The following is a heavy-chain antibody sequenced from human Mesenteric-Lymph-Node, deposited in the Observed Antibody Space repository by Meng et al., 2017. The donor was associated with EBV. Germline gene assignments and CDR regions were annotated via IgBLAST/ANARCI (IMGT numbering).Heavy chain of an antibody. J-gene: IGHJ4*02. CDR1: GFTLSIYA. V-gene: IGHV3-23*04. CDR2: ISGSEGRA. D-gene: IGHD6-19*01. CDR3: AKGYSSDWFYFDY. Sequence: GQLVESGGGLGQPGWYLRLSCAASGFTLSIYAMSWVRQAPGKGLEWVSGISGSEGRAYYADSVKGRFTISRDNSKNTLYLQMNSLRAEDTAVYSCAKGYSSDWFYFDYWGQGTLVTVSS.